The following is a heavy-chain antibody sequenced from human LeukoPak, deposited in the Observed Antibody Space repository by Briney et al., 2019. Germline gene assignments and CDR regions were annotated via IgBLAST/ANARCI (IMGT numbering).Heavy chain of an antibody. D-gene: IGHD6-19*01. CDR3: VARGGWARFDY. V-gene: IGHV3-48*04. J-gene: IGHJ4*02. CDR2: ITDDSKTM. Sequence: GGSLRLSCVASGFTFDTYSMNWIRQAPGKGLEWTSYITDDSKTMYYADSVKGRFTISRDDAKNALYLQMNSLRGEDTAVYYCVARGGWARFDYWGQGTLVTVSS. CDR1: GFTFDTYS.